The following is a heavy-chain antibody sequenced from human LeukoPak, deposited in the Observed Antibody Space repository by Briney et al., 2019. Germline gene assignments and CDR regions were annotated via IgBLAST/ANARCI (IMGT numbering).Heavy chain of an antibody. V-gene: IGHV3-53*04. J-gene: IGHJ6*02. CDR2: TYSGGST. CDR1: GFTVSSNY. CDR3: ARARANYYGSGSYYKTYYYYYYGMDV. Sequence: GGSLRLSCAASGFTVSSNYMSWLRQAPGKGLEWVSVTYSGGSTYYADSVKGRFTISRHNSKNTLYLQMNSLRAEDTAVYYCARARANYYGSGSYYKTYYYYYYGMDVWGQGTTVTVSS. D-gene: IGHD3-10*01.